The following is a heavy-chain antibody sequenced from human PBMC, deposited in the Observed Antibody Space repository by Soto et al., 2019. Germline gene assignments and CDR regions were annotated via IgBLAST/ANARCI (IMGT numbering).Heavy chain of an antibody. Sequence: EVQLAESGGGLVQPGGSLKLSCAASGFIFSDSAMHWVRQVSGKGLEWVGRVRSKGNKYATGYAASVKGRFTISRDDSENTAYLQMNSLRTEDTAVYYCTSTSGWYFEHWGQGILVTVSS. CDR2: VRSKGNKYAT. V-gene: IGHV3-73*01. J-gene: IGHJ4*02. CDR1: GFIFSDSA. D-gene: IGHD6-19*01. CDR3: TSTSGWYFEH.